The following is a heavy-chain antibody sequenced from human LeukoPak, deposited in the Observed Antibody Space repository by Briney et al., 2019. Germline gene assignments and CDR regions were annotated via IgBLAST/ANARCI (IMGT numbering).Heavy chain of an antibody. CDR2: LYTGGDT. V-gene: IGHV3-53*04. CDR1: GLTVSSNY. D-gene: IGHD5-24*01. CDR3: ARARSLSRDGSRAVDY. Sequence: GGSLRLSCAASGLTVSSNYMSWVRQAPGKGLEWVSVLYTGGDTYYVDSVKGRFTVSRHNSNNTLYLQMNSLRVEDTAVYYCARARSLSRDGSRAVDYWGLGTLVTVPP. J-gene: IGHJ4*02.